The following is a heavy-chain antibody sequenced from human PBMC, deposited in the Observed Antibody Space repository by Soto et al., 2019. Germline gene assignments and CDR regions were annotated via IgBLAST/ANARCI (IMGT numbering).Heavy chain of an antibody. J-gene: IGHJ4*02. V-gene: IGHV4-34*01. CDR3: ARDVWWLHTVDY. Sequence: PSQTLSLTCAVYVGSFSGYYWSLIRQPPGKGLEWIGEINHSGSTNYNPSLKIRVTISVDTSKNQFSLKLSSVTAAETAVYYCARDVWWLHTVDYWGQGTLVTVS. CDR1: VGSFSGYY. D-gene: IGHD5-12*01. CDR2: INHSGST.